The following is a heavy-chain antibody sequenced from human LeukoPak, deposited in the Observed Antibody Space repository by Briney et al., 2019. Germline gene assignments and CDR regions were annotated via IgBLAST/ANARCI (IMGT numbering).Heavy chain of an antibody. CDR3: AREVGYSSSYYGRFDP. J-gene: IGHJ5*02. V-gene: IGHV1-2*06. CDR1: GYTFTGYY. D-gene: IGHD6-13*01. Sequence: ASVKVSCKASGYTFTGYYMHWVRQAPGQGLEWLGRINPNSGVPNYAQKFQGRVTMTRATAISTAYMQLSSLRSGDTAVYYCAREVGYSSSYYGRFDPWGQGTLVTVSS. CDR2: INPNSGVP.